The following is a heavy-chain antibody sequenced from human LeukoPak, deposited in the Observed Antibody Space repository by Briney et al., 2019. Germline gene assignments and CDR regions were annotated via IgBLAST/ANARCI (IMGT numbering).Heavy chain of an antibody. CDR3: ARVRSGSLGYGMDV. Sequence: GGSLRLSCAASGFTFSSYDMHWVRQVTGKGLEWVSDIGTVGDTYYAGSVKGRLTISRENAKNSLYLQMNSLRAGDTAVYYCARVRSGSLGYGMDVWGQGTTVTVSS. V-gene: IGHV3-13*01. J-gene: IGHJ6*02. CDR2: IGTVGDT. CDR1: GFTFSSYD. D-gene: IGHD1-26*01.